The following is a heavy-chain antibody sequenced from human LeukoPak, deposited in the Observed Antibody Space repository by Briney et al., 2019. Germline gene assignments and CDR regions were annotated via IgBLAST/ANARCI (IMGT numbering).Heavy chain of an antibody. CDR2: IYPSDSDI. CDR1: GYSFTSYW. Sequence: GESLKISCKASGYSFTSYWIGWVRQMPGKGLEWMGIIYPSDSDIRYSPSFQGQVTISADKSISTAYLQWSSLKASDTAMYYCARIPQDDILTGYTENYFDYWGQGTLVTVSS. J-gene: IGHJ4*02. V-gene: IGHV5-51*01. D-gene: IGHD3-9*01. CDR3: ARIPQDDILTGYTENYFDY.